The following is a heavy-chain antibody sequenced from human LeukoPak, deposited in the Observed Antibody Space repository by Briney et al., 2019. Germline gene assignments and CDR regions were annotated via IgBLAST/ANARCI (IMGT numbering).Heavy chain of an antibody. Sequence: SVKVSCKASGGTFSSYAISWVRQAPGQGLEWMGRIIPILGIANYAQKFQGRVTITADKSTSTAYMELSSLRSEDTAVYYCARVGTSDSSSSDCFDYWGQGTLVTVSS. V-gene: IGHV1-69*04. CDR3: ARVGTSDSSSSDCFDY. J-gene: IGHJ4*02. CDR1: GGTFSSYA. CDR2: IIPILGIA. D-gene: IGHD6-6*01.